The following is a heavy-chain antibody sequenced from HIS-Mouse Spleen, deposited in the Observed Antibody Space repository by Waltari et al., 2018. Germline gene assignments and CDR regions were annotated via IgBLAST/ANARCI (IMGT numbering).Heavy chain of an antibody. Sequence: QVQLVQSGAEVKKPGASVKVSCKASGYTFTSYDINWVRQATGQGLEWMGWMNPNSGNTGYAQKFQGRVTMTRNTSISTAYMELSSLRSEDTALYYCARAYSSSWYYYYYGMDVWGQGTTVTVSS. V-gene: IGHV1-8*01. CDR1: GYTFTSYD. D-gene: IGHD6-13*01. CDR3: ARAYSSSWYYYYYGMDV. CDR2: MNPNSGNT. J-gene: IGHJ6*02.